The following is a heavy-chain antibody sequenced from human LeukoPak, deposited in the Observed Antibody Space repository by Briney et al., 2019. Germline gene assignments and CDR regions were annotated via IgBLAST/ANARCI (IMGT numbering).Heavy chain of an antibody. J-gene: IGHJ3*01. V-gene: IGHV3-23*01. CDR2: VRGSGGGT. CDR1: GFTFSNYA. D-gene: IGHD4-17*01. Sequence: PGGSLRLSCEASGFTFSNYALIWVRQAPGKGLEWVSAVRGSGGGTQYADAVKGRFAISRDNSKNTLYLHMNSLRAEDTAIYYCAKDPNGDYVGAFDFWGQGTMVTVSS. CDR3: AKDPNGDYVGAFDF.